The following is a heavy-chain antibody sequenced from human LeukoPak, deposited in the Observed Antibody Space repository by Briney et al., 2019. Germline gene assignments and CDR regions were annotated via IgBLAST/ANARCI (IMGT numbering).Heavy chain of an antibody. CDR2: LSWNIGSI. V-gene: IGHV3-9*01. Sequence: PGRSLRLSCAASGFTFYDYAMHWVRQAPGEGLEWVSGLSWNIGSIGYADSVKGRFTISRDNAKNSLYLQMNRLRAEDTALYYCARAKFTRLRYFDWLLKGPFDYWGQGTLVTVSS. CDR1: GFTFYDYA. CDR3: ARAKFTRLRYFDWLLKGPFDY. J-gene: IGHJ4*02. D-gene: IGHD3-9*01.